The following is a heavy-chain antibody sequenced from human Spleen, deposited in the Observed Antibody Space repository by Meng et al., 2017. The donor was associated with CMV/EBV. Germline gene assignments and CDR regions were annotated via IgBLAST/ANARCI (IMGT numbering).Heavy chain of an antibody. CDR2: ISAYNGNT. D-gene: IGHD3-3*01. CDR3: ARAGRLTIFGVVIELRWFDP. CDR1: GYTFTKYD. J-gene: IGHJ5*02. Sequence: ASVKVSCKASGYTFTKYDINWVRQAPGQGLEWMGWISAYNGNTNYAQKLQGRVTMTTDTSTSTAYMELRSLRSDDTAVYYCARAGRLTIFGVVIELRWFDPWGQGTLVTVSS. V-gene: IGHV1-18*01.